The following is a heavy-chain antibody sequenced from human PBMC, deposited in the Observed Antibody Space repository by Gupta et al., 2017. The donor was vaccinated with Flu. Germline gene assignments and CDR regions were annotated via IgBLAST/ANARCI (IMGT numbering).Heavy chain of an antibody. J-gene: IGHJ6*03. CDR2: SSHSGST. D-gene: IGHD3-3*01. Sequence: RQTPRKGWQWIGDSSHSGSTNYNPDRKSRVNMSVDKAKNQCALSLSSVTAADTAVYYCARGWSGTVEGTKTGHSSYYSMDDWGEGTTVTVSS. V-gene: IGHV4-34*01. CDR3: ARGWSGTVEGTKTGHSSYYSMDD.